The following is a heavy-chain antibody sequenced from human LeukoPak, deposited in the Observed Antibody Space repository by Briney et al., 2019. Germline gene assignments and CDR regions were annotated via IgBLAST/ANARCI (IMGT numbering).Heavy chain of an antibody. CDR3: ARMMEWELTFFDY. Sequence: PSETLSLTCTVSGGSISSSSYYWGWIRQPPGKGLEWIGSIYYSGSTYYNPSLKSRVTISVDTFKNQFSLKLSSVTAADTAVCYCARMMEWELTFFDYWGQGTLVTVFS. CDR1: GGSISSSSYY. CDR2: IYYSGST. J-gene: IGHJ4*02. V-gene: IGHV4-39*01. D-gene: IGHD1-26*01.